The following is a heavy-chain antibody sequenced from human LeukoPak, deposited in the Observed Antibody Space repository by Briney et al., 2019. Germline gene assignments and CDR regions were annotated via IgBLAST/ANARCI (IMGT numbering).Heavy chain of an antibody. J-gene: IGHJ6*02. CDR2: ISGSGGST. CDR3: AKGGSAPTFLGYYYGMDV. D-gene: IGHD7-27*01. Sequence: GGSLRLSCAASGFTFSSYAMSWVRQAPGKGLEWVSAISGSGGSTYYADSVKGRFTISRDNSKNTLYLQMNSLRAEGTAVYYCAKGGSAPTFLGYYYGMDVWGQGTTVTVSS. V-gene: IGHV3-23*01. CDR1: GFTFSSYA.